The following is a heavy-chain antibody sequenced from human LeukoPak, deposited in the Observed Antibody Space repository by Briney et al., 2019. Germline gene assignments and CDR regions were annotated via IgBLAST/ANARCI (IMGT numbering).Heavy chain of an antibody. V-gene: IGHV3-66*04. D-gene: IGHD6-6*01. CDR1: GFTVSSND. Sequence: GGSLRLSSAASGFTVSSNDMGWVRQAPGKGLEWVSVIYSGGSTHYTDSVKGRFSISRDNSKNTVSLQMNSLRAEDTAVYYCARRTVPGRPGYWGQGTLVTVSS. CDR2: IYSGGST. J-gene: IGHJ4*02. CDR3: ARRTVPGRPGY.